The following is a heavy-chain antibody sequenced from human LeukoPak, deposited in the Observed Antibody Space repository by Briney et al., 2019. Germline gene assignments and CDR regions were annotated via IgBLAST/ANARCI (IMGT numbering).Heavy chain of an antibody. Sequence: GGSLRLSCAASGSTFSDYHMSWIRQAPGKGLEWVSYISSSGSTTDYADSVKGRFTISRDNAKNSLYLQMNSLRAEDTAVYYCARDRTSTVWYFDLWGRGTQVTVSS. D-gene: IGHD4-17*01. V-gene: IGHV3-11*01. CDR1: GSTFSDYH. CDR3: ARDRTSTVWYFDL. J-gene: IGHJ2*01. CDR2: ISSSGSTT.